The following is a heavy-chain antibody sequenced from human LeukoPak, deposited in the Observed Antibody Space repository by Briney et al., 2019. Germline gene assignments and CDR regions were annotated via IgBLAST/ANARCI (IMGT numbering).Heavy chain of an antibody. J-gene: IGHJ4*02. CDR2: ISAYYGNT. V-gene: IGHV1-18*01. CDR3: ARMGGGTYYYFDF. CDR1: GFTFINSR. D-gene: IGHD1-26*01. Sequence: GASVKVSCKSSGFTFINSRITWVRQAPGQGLEWMGWISAYYGNTHYVENFEGRVAMTRDTSTNTAYMEPKSLTSDDTAIYYCARMGGGTYYYFDFWGQGTLVTVSP.